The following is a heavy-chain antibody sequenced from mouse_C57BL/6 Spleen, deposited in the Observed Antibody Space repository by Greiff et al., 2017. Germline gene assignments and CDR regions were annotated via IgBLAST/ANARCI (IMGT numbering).Heavy chain of an antibody. CDR2: IYPGDGDT. D-gene: IGHD4-1*01. J-gene: IGHJ4*01. V-gene: IGHV1-80*01. Sequence: VKLMESGAELVKPGASVKISCKASGYAFSSYWMNWVKQRPGKGLEWIGQIYPGDGDTNYNGKFKGKATLTADKSSSTAYMQLSSLTSEDSAVYFCARWDWDDAMDYWGQGTSVTVSS. CDR1: GYAFSSYW. CDR3: ARWDWDDAMDY.